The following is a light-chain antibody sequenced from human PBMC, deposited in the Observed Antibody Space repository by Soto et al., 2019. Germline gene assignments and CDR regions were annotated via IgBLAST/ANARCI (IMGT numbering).Light chain of an antibody. V-gene: IGLV2-8*01. Sequence: QSALTQPPSASGSPGQSVTISCTGTSGDVGDNYVSWYQQHLGKAPKLIIYEVSQRPSGVPDRFSGSKSGNTASLTVSGLQAEDEADYYCSSYAGSNKFVFGSGTKVTVL. CDR1: SGDVGDNY. CDR3: SSYAGSNKFV. J-gene: IGLJ1*01. CDR2: EVS.